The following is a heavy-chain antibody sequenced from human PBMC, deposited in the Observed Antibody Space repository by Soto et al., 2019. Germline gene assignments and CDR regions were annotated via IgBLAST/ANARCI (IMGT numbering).Heavy chain of an antibody. V-gene: IGHV3-48*01. D-gene: IGHD2-2*01. J-gene: IGHJ1*01. CDR3: ARDLHSALGYCGTTTCYPH. Sequence: GGSLRLSCAASGFTFSSYAMNWVRQAPGKGLEWVSHISSDSGSIYYADSVKGRFTISRDNAKNSLYLQMNSLRAEDTAVYYCARDLHSALGYCGTTTCYPHWGQGALVTVSS. CDR1: GFTFSSYA. CDR2: ISSDSGSI.